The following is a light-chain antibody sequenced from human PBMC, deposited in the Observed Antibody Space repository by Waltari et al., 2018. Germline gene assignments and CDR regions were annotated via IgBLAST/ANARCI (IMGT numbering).Light chain of an antibody. Sequence: QSVLTQPPSVSGAPGQSITISCTGSSSHIGAGYDVPWYQHLPGTAPKLLIYGHNNRPSGVPDRFSGSKSGTSASLAITGLQAEDEADYYCQSYDSSVSAWVFGGGTKLTVV. J-gene: IGLJ3*02. CDR1: SSHIGAGYD. CDR3: QSYDSSVSAWV. V-gene: IGLV1-40*01. CDR2: GHN.